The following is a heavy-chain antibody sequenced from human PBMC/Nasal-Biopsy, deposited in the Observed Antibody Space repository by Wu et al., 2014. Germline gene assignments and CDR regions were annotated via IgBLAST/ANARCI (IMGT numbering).Heavy chain of an antibody. V-gene: IGHV4-39*01. CDR3: VRHAGLTGDRGWFDP. CDR2: VDYSGST. J-gene: IGHJ5*02. D-gene: IGHD7-27*01. CDR1: GGSISSTTYY. Sequence: TLSLTCTVSGGSISSTTYYWGWIRQPPGKGLEWIGSVDYSGSTYYNPSLKSRVTISVDTSKNQFSLKLTSVTAADTAIYYCVRHAGLTGDRGWFDPWGQGTLVTVSS.